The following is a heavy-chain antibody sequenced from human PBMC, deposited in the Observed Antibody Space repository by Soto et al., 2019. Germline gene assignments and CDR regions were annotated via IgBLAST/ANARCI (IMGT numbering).Heavy chain of an antibody. CDR3: TRSFFGVVTYGMDV. V-gene: IGHV3-13*01. J-gene: IGHJ6*02. D-gene: IGHD3-3*02. Sequence: GWSLRLSCSASGFTFSSYDMHWFRQATGKGLEWVSVIGTAGDTYYAGSVKGRFTISRENAKNSVYLQMKSLRAGDTAMYYCTRSFFGVVTYGMDVWGQGTTVTVSS. CDR2: IGTAGDT. CDR1: GFTFSSYD.